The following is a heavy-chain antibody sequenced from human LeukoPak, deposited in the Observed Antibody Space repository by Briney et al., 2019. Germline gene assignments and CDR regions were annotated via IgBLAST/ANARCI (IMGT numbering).Heavy chain of an antibody. CDR2: INPNSGGT. CDR3: ARDQGIVVVPAANFPDY. V-gene: IGHV1-2*02. J-gene: IGHJ4*02. CDR1: GYTFTSYY. Sequence: ASVKVSFKASGYTFTSYYMHWVRQAPGQGLEWMGWINPNSGGTNYAQKFQGRVTMTRDTSISTAYMELSRLRSDDTAVYYCARDQGIVVVPAANFPDYWGQGTLVTVSS. D-gene: IGHD2-2*01.